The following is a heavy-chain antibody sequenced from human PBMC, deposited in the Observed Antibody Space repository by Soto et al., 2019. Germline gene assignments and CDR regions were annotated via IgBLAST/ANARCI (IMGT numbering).Heavy chain of an antibody. CDR1: GGTFSSYA. CDR3: ARADSSSWYGAFDI. Sequence: QVQLVQSGAEVKKPGSSVKVSCKASGGTFSSYAISWVRQAPGQGLEWMGGIIPIFGTANYAQEFQGRVRITRDESTSTAYMELGSLRSEYTAVYYCARADSSSWYGAFDIWGQGTMVTVSS. V-gene: IGHV1-69*01. J-gene: IGHJ3*02. D-gene: IGHD6-13*01. CDR2: IIPIFGTA.